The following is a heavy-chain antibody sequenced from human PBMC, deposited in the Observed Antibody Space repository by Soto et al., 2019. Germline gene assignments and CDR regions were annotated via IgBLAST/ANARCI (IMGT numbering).Heavy chain of an antibody. CDR2: IWYDGSNK. CDR3: ARAGGGQLLSSTLGAFDI. J-gene: IGHJ3*02. CDR1: GFTFSSYG. Sequence: GGSLRLSCAASGFTFSSYGMHWVRQAPGKGLEWVAVIWYDGSNKYYADSVKGRFTISRDNSKNTLYLQMNSLRAEDTAVYYCARAGGGQLLSSTLGAFDIWGQGTMVTVSS. V-gene: IGHV3-33*01. D-gene: IGHD2-2*01.